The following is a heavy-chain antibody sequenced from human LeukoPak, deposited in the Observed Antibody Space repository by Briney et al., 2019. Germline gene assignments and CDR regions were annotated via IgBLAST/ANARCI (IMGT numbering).Heavy chain of an antibody. CDR1: GGSFSGYY. J-gene: IGHJ4*02. V-gene: IGHV4-34*01. CDR2: INHSGST. D-gene: IGHD3-22*01. Sequence: SETLSLTCAVFGGSFSGYYWSWIRQPPGKGLEWIGEINHSGSTNYNPSLKSRVTMSVDTSKKQFSLKLSSVTAADTAVYYCASDAFYDSGGYYYYWGQGTLVTVSS. CDR3: ASDAFYDSGGYYYY.